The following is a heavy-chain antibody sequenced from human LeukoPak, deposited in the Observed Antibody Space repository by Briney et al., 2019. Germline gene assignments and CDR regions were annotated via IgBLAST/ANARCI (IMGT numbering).Heavy chain of an antibody. D-gene: IGHD6-25*01. CDR1: GGSISSSNYF. CDR3: ARQLYSSATV. CDR2: IYYSGST. J-gene: IGHJ6*02. Sequence: SETLSLTCTVSGGSISSSNYFWGWIRQPPGKGLEWIGNIYYSGSTYYNTSLKSRVTISVDTSKNQFSLQLSSVTVADTAVYYCARQLYSSATVWGQGTTVTVSS. V-gene: IGHV4-39*01.